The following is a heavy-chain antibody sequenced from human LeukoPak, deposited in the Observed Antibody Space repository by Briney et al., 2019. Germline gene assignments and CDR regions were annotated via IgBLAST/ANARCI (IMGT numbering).Heavy chain of an antibody. D-gene: IGHD6-19*01. CDR1: GGSISGYY. CDR2: IYHSAST. J-gene: IGHJ4*02. V-gene: IGHV4-59*08. CDR3: ARHRDSSGWPNYFDY. Sequence: PSETLSLTCTVPGGSISGYYWSWIRQPPGKGLEWIGYIYHSASTNYNPSLKSRLTISIDTSKNQFSLKLSTVTAADTAVYYCARHRDSSGWPNYFDYWGQGTLVTVSS.